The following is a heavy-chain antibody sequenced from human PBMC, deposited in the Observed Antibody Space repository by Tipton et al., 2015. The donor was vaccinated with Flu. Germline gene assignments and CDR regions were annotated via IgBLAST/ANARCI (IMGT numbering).Heavy chain of an antibody. Sequence: TLSLTCTVSGGSISSYYWSRIRQPPGKGLEWIGYIYYSGSTNYNPSLKSRVTMSVDTSKNQFSLKLSSVTAADTAVYYCARAGGDYGDYRGTFDIGGQGTMVTASS. D-gene: IGHD4-17*01. V-gene: IGHV4-59*12. CDR2: IYYSGST. CDR1: GGSISSYY. CDR3: ARAGGDYGDYRGTFDI. J-gene: IGHJ3*02.